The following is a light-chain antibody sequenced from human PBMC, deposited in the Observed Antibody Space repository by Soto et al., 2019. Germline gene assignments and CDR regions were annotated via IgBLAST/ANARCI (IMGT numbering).Light chain of an antibody. CDR2: DDS. J-gene: IGLJ1*01. V-gene: IGLV3-21*02. CDR1: NIGSKS. CDR3: QVWDSSSDQFYV. Sequence: SYELTQPPSVAVAPGQTARITCGGNNIGSKSVHWYQQKPGQAPVLVVYDDSDRPSGIPERFSGSHSGNTATLTISRVEAVDEADYYWQVWDSSSDQFYVFGTGTKLTVL.